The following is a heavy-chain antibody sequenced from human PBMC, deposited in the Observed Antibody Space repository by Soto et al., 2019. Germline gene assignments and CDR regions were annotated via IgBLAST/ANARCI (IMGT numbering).Heavy chain of an antibody. D-gene: IGHD5-18*01. CDR3: ASRERGYSYGSFDY. CDR1: GYTFTSYW. V-gene: IGHV5-51*01. CDR2: IYPGDSDT. Sequence: ASVKVSCKASGYTFTSYWIGWVRQMPGKGLEWKGIIYPGDSDTRYSPSFQGQVTISADKSISTAYLQWSSLKASDTAMYYCASRERGYSYGSFDYWGQGTLVTVSS. J-gene: IGHJ4*02.